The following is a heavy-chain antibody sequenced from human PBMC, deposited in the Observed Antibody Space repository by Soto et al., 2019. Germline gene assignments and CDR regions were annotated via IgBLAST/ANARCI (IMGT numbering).Heavy chain of an antibody. CDR1: GYSFTSYW. CDR2: IYPGDSDT. J-gene: IGHJ3*02. Sequence: PGECLKISCKGSGYSFTSYWIGWVRQMPGKGLERMGIIYPGDSDTRYSPSFQGQVTISADKSISTAYLQWSSLKASDTAMHYCESKDTSMVYDAFDIWGEATLVNV. CDR3: ESKDTSMVYDAFDI. V-gene: IGHV5-51*01. D-gene: IGHD5-18*01.